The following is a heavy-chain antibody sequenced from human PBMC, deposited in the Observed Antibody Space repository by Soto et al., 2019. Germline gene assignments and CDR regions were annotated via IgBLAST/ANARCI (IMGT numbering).Heavy chain of an antibody. V-gene: IGHV5-51*01. CDR3: VRHGGHSVSTERYTWASGIDV. Sequence: GESLKISCKGSGYSFNSYWIGWVRQMPGKGLEWMGVVYPGDSDTRYSPSFQGHVTISADKSISTAYLQWSSLKASDTAVYYCVRHGGHSVSTERYTWASGIDVCGQGPTVTVYS. J-gene: IGHJ6*02. D-gene: IGHD2-2*01. CDR1: GYSFNSYW. CDR2: VYPGDSDT.